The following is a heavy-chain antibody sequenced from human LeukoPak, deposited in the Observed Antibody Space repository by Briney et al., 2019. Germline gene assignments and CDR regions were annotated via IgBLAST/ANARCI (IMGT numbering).Heavy chain of an antibody. D-gene: IGHD6-13*01. J-gene: IGHJ6*02. CDR1: GFTVSDNY. Sequence: GGSLRPSCAASGFTVSDNYMSWVRQAPGKGLEWVSVVYSGDNTYYADSVKGRFTISRDNSKNTLYLQMNSLRAEDTAVYYCARDLAPSSSWYNYYYYGMDVWGQGTTVTVSS. V-gene: IGHV3-53*05. CDR3: ARDLAPSSSWYNYYYYGMDV. CDR2: VYSGDNT.